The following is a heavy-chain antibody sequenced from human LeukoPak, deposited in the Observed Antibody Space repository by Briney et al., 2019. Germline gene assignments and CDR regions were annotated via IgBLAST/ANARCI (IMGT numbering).Heavy chain of an antibody. CDR1: GGSISSSPYY. J-gene: IGHJ5*02. CDR2: IYNRGST. CDR3: ARHYLSDGILSTFDP. D-gene: IGHD2-2*01. V-gene: IGHV4-39*01. Sequence: KSSETLSLTCTVSGGSISSSPYYWGWIRQPPGKGLEWIGTIYNRGSTYSNPSLNSRVTISLDTSKNQFSLRLRSVTAADTALYYCARHYLSDGILSTFDPWGQGTLVTVSS.